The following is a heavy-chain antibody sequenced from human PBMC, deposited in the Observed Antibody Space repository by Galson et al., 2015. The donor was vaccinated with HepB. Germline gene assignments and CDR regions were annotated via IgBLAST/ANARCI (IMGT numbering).Heavy chain of an antibody. V-gene: IGHV4-59*11. CDR3: ARDLYDSSGYLDY. J-gene: IGHJ4*02. D-gene: IGHD3-22*01. Sequence: ETLSLTCTVSGGSISSHYWSWIRQPPGKGLEWIGYIYYSGSTNYNPSLKSRVTISVDTSKNQFSLKLSSVTAADTAVYYCARDLYDSSGYLDYWGQGTLVTVSS. CDR1: GGSISSHY. CDR2: IYYSGST.